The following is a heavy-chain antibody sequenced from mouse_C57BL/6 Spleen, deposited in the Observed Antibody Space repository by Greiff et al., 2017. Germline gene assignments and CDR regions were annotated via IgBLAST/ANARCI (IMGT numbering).Heavy chain of an antibody. D-gene: IGHD1-1*01. V-gene: IGHV5-6*01. CDR1: GFTFSSYG. CDR3: ARHHTTVDDFDY. J-gene: IGHJ2*01. Sequence: EVMLVESGGDLVKPGGSLKLSCAASGFTFSSYGMSWVRQTPDKRLEWVATISSGGSYTYYPDSVKGRFTISRDNAKNTLYLQMSSLKSEDTAMYYCARHHTTVDDFDYWGQGTTLTVSS. CDR2: ISSGGSYT.